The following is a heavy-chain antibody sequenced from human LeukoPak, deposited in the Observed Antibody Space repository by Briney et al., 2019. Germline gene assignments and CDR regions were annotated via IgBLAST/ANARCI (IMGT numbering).Heavy chain of an antibody. Sequence: SETLSLTCAVSGGSISGYYWSWIRQPPGKGLEWIGYIYYSGSTYYNPSLKSRVTISVDTSKNQFSLKLSSVTAADTAVYYCARMNPEDGNYYGSGSYLNWFDPWGQGTLVTVSS. CDR1: GGSISGYY. J-gene: IGHJ5*02. CDR2: IYYSGST. D-gene: IGHD3-10*01. CDR3: ARMNPEDGNYYGSGSYLNWFDP. V-gene: IGHV4-30-4*01.